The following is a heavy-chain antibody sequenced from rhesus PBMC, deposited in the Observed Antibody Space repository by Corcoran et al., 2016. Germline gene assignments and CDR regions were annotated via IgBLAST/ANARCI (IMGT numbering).Heavy chain of an antibody. V-gene: IGHV3S5*01. CDR3: AKGGTGYYFDS. Sequence: EVQVVETGGALVQPGGSVNLSCAASGFTFSRYGMSWVGQAPGKGLEWVSAINGGGGTPSYADSVKGLFTISRDNSKNTLSLQMNSLRPEDTAVYYCAKGGTGYYFDSWGQGVLVTVSS. CDR2: INGGGGTP. D-gene: IGHD3-3*01. J-gene: IGHJ4*01. CDR1: GFTFSRYG.